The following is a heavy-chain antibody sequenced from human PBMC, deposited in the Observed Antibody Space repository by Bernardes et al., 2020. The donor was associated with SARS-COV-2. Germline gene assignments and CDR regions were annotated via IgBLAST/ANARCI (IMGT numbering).Heavy chain of an antibody. CDR3: ASVTYSSGSDVDS. J-gene: IGHJ4*02. CDR2: ITPRSGDT. D-gene: IGHD6-19*01. V-gene: IGHV1-2*02. CDR1: GFTFTVYY. Sequence: ASVKVSCKASGFTFTVYYMPWVRQTPGQGLEWMGWITPRSGDTKYAQNFEGRVTMTRDTSISTVYMELSRLRSDDTAVFFCASVTYSSGSDVDSWGQGTLGIV.